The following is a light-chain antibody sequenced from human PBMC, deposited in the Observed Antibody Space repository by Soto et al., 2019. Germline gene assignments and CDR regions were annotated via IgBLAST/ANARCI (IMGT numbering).Light chain of an antibody. CDR1: SNDVGGYKY. CDR3: NSYAGSKNPYV. CDR2: EVS. J-gene: IGLJ1*01. V-gene: IGLV2-8*01. Sequence: QSALTQPPSASGSPGQSVTISCTGTSNDVGGYKYVSWYQQHPGKAPKLIISEVSKRLSGVPDRFSGSKSGNTASLTVSGLQAEDEADYYCNSYAGSKNPYVFGTGTKLTVL.